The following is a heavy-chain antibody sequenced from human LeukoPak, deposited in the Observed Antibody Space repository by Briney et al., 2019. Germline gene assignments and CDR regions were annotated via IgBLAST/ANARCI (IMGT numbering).Heavy chain of an antibody. D-gene: IGHD3-22*01. Sequence: GGSLRLSCAASGFTFSDYYMSWIRQAPGKGLEWVSYISSSGSTIYYADSVKGRFTISRDNAKNSLYLQMNSLRAEDTAVYYCARDLGPTYYYDSSGYYYEYWGQGTLVTVSS. CDR3: ARDLGPTYYYDSSGYYYEY. CDR2: ISSSGSTI. V-gene: IGHV3-11*01. J-gene: IGHJ4*02. CDR1: GFTFSDYY.